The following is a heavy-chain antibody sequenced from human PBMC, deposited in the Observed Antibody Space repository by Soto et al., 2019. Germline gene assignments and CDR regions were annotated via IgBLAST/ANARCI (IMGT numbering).Heavy chain of an antibody. CDR3: ARDLSIAAAGGIDY. V-gene: IGHV1-18*01. D-gene: IGHD6-13*01. Sequence: ASVKVSCKASGYTFTSYGISWVRQAPGQGLEWMGWISAYNGNTNYAQKLQGRVTMTTDTSTSTAYMELRSLRSDDTAVYYCARDLSIAAAGGIDYWGQETRVTVSS. CDR2: ISAYNGNT. J-gene: IGHJ4*02. CDR1: GYTFTSYG.